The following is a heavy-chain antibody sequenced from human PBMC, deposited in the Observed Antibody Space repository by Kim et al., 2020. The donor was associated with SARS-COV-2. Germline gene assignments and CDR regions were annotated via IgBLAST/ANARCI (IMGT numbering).Heavy chain of an antibody. J-gene: IGHJ4*02. V-gene: IGHV3-30*02. D-gene: IGHD5-12*01. Sequence: ADSVKGRFTISRDNSKNTLYLQMNSRRAEDTAVYYCAKNRGYSGYEFDYWGQGTLVTVSS. CDR3: AKNRGYSGYEFDY.